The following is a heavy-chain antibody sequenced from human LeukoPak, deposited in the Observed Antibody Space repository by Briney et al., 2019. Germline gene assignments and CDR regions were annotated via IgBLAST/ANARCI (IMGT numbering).Heavy chain of an antibody. V-gene: IGHV3-23*01. Sequence: GGSLRLSCAASGFTFSSYGMSWVRQAPGKGLEWVSAISGSGGSTYYADSVKGRFTISRDNSKNTLYLQMNSLRAEDTTVYYCAKDLGWGSYYSMGYWGQGTLVTVSS. CDR2: ISGSGGST. CDR1: GFTFSSYG. CDR3: AKDLGWGSYYSMGY. J-gene: IGHJ4*02. D-gene: IGHD3-10*02.